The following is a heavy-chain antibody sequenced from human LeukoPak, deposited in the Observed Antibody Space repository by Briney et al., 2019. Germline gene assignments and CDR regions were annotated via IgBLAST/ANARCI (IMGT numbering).Heavy chain of an antibody. CDR3: ARGVVVGAATPLYFQH. CDR2: IIPIFGTA. Sequence: SVKVSCKASGGTFSSYVINWVRQAPGQGLEWMGGIIPIFGTANYAQKLQGRVTITADKSTSTAYMEMSSLRSEDTAVYYCARGVVVGAATPLYFQHWGQGTLVTVSS. CDR1: GGTFSSYV. V-gene: IGHV1-69*06. J-gene: IGHJ1*01. D-gene: IGHD2-15*01.